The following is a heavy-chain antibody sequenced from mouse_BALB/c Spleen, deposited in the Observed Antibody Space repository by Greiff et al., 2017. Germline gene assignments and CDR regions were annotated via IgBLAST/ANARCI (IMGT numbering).Heavy chain of an antibody. Sequence: EVKLMESGGGLVQPGGSRKLSCAASGFTFSSFGMHWVRQAPEKGLEWVAYISSGSSTIYYADTVKGRFTISRDNPKNTLFLQMTSLRSEDTAMYYCARSLTVDYWGQGTTLTVSS. CDR2: ISSGSSTI. J-gene: IGHJ2*01. CDR1: GFTFSSFG. D-gene: IGHD4-1*01. V-gene: IGHV5-17*02. CDR3: ARSLTVDY.